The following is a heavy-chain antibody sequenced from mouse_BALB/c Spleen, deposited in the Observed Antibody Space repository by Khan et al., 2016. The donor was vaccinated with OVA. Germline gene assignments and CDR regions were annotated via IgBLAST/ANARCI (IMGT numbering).Heavy chain of an antibody. CDR2: INTYTGEP. V-gene: IGHV9-3-1*01. D-gene: IGHD2-10*01. CDR3: ARPPYFSYVLDN. J-gene: IGHJ4*01. Sequence: HIQLVQSGPEVKKPGETVKISCKASGHTFTKFGMNWVKQAPGKGLKWMGWINTYTGEPTYADDFNGRFAFSLETSARTAYLQINNLKNEDTATYFCARPPYFSYVLDNWGQGTSVTVSS. CDR1: GHTFTKFG.